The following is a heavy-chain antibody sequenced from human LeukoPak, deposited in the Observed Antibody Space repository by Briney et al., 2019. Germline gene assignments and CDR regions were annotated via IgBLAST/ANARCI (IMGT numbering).Heavy chain of an antibody. D-gene: IGHD3-9*01. CDR2: ISSSSSYI. CDR3: ARYRVTDYYSIGTPPFDY. Sequence: GSLRLSCAASGFTFSSYSMNWVRQAPGKGLEWVSSISSSSSYIYYADSVKGRFTISRDNAKSSLYLQMNSLRAEDTAVYYCARYRVTDYYSIGTPPFDYWGQGTLVTVSS. J-gene: IGHJ4*02. V-gene: IGHV3-21*01. CDR1: GFTFSSYS.